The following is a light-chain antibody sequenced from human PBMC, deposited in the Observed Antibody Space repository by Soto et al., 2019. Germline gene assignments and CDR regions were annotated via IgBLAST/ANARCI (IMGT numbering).Light chain of an antibody. V-gene: IGLV1-51*01. Sequence: QSVLTQPPSVSAAPGQKVTISCSGSSSNIGNNYVSWYQQFPGTAPKLLIYDNDKRPSGIPDRFSGSKSGTSATLGITGLQTGDEADYWCGTWDRSLSAVVFGGGTKLTVL. CDR2: DND. CDR1: SSNIGNNY. J-gene: IGLJ2*01. CDR3: GTWDRSLSAVV.